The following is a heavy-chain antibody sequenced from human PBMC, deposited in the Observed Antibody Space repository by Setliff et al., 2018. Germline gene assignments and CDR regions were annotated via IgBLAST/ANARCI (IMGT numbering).Heavy chain of an antibody. CDR2: TSGGGGFST. V-gene: IGHV3-23*01. Sequence: GGSLRLSCAASGFTFSIYSMNWLRQAPGKGLEWVSTTSGGGGFSTYYADSVKGRFTISRDNSKNTLYLQMNSLKADDTAVYYCAKSANRVQIWFGDYMDVWGKGTTVTVSS. D-gene: IGHD3-16*01. CDR1: GFTFSIYS. J-gene: IGHJ6*03. CDR3: AKSANRVQIWFGDYMDV.